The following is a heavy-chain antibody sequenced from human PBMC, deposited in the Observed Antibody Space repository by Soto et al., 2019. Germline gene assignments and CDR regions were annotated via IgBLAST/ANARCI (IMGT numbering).Heavy chain of an antibody. CDR1: GYIFSNYN. D-gene: IGHD2-2*01. CDR3: ARAARGTSQPTWFAP. V-gene: IGHV1-8*01. Sequence: QVQLVQSGAEVKKPGASVKVSCKASGYIFSNYNINWVRQATGQGPEWMGWMNPNSGETGYAQNFKGRVTMTWDSATPTAYMELGGLTPENTAPYYCARAARGTSQPTWFAPWGQGTLVTVSS. J-gene: IGHJ5*02. CDR2: MNPNSGET.